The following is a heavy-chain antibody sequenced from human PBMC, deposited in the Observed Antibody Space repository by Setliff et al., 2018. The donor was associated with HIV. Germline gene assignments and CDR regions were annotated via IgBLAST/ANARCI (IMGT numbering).Heavy chain of an antibody. V-gene: IGHV3-23*01. Sequence: PGGSLRLSCTASRFSLSNFAMSWVRQAPGKGLEWVSGISGSGGGKYYADSVRGRFTISRDNSGNTLYLQMNNLRAEDTAIYYCVKWNYPNSWGQGTLVTVSS. CDR2: ISGSGGGK. CDR1: RFSLSNFA. D-gene: IGHD1-7*01. J-gene: IGHJ4*02. CDR3: VKWNYPNS.